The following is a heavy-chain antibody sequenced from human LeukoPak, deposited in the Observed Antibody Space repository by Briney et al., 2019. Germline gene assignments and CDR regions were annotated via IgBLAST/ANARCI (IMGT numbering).Heavy chain of an antibody. CDR2: IYYSGST. Sequence: SETLSLTCAVSADSISSHYWSWIRQPPGKGLEWIGYIYYSGSTNYNPSLKSRVTISVDTSKNQFSLKLSSVTAADTAVYYCAGGRRSSWAIGYYYYYYMDVWGKGTTVTVSS. J-gene: IGHJ6*03. D-gene: IGHD6-13*01. CDR3: AGGRRSSWAIGYYYYYYMDV. CDR1: ADSISSHY. V-gene: IGHV4-59*11.